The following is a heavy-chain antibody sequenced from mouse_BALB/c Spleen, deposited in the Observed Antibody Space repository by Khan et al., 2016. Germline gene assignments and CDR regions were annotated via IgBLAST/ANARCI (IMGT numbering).Heavy chain of an antibody. J-gene: IGHJ3*01. CDR1: GFSLTNSG. CDR2: IWSGGST. Sequence: QVQLKESGPGLVAPSQSLSITCTVSGFSLTNSGVHWIRQPPGKGLEWLGVIWSGGSTDYNSALMSRLSITKDNSQNQVFLKMISLQTDDTTMYYCARDAQDYDAWFASWGQGTLVIVSA. D-gene: IGHD2-4*01. V-gene: IGHV2-9*02. CDR3: ARDAQDYDAWFAS.